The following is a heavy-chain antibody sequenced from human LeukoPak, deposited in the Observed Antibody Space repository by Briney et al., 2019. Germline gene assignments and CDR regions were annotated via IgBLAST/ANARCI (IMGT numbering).Heavy chain of an antibody. J-gene: IGHJ6*02. CDR2: ISWNSGSI. V-gene: IGHV3-9*01. D-gene: IGHD5-18*01. CDR1: GFTFDDYA. CDR3: AKAEYSYCTYYYYGMDV. Sequence: GRSLRLPCAASGFTFDDYAMHWVRQAPGKGLEWVSGISWNSGSIGYADSVKGRFTISRDNAKNSLYLQMNSLRAEDTALYYCAKAEYSYCTYYYYGMDVWGQGTTVTVSS.